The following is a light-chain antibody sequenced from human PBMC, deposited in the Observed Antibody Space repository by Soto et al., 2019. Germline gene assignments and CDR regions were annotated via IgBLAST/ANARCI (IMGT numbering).Light chain of an antibody. J-gene: IGKJ1*01. V-gene: IGKV1-8*01. CDR1: QYITSY. CDR2: AAS. Sequence: AIRMTQSPSSLSASTGDRVTITCRASQYITSYLAWYQQKPGKAPKLLIYAASTLQSGVPSRFSGSGSGTDFTLTITCLQSEDFATYYCQQSHRLPWTFGQGTRVDI. CDR3: QQSHRLPWT.